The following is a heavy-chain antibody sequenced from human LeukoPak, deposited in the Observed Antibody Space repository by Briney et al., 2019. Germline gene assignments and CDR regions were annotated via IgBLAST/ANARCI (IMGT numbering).Heavy chain of an antibody. Sequence: HPGGSLRLSCAASGFTFSTYGIHWVRQAPGKGLEWVAVISYDGNNKYYADSVKGRFTISRDNSKNTLYLQMNSLRGEDTAVYYCAKTPERSDVYRISPPFDYWGQGTLVTVSS. CDR3: AKTPERSDVYRISPPFDY. CDR1: GFTFSTYG. CDR2: ISYDGNNK. V-gene: IGHV3-30*18. D-gene: IGHD5-24*01. J-gene: IGHJ4*02.